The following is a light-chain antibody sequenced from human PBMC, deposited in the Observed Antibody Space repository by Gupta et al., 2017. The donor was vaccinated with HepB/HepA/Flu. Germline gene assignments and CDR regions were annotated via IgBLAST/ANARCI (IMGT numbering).Light chain of an antibody. CDR2: RAS. V-gene: IGKV3-20*01. CDR1: QYIKSDF. J-gene: IGKJ1*01. CDR3: QQYANLPWT. Sequence: VLTQSPGTLSLSPGDSATLSCRASQYIKSDFFAWYQQRPGQAPRLLIYRASTRATGIPDRFSGSGSGTDFTLTISRLEPEDFAVYYCQQYANLPWTFGQGTKVENK.